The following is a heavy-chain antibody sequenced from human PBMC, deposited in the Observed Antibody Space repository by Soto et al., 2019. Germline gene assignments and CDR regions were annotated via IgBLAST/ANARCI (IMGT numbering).Heavy chain of an antibody. CDR3: VRLGSNTPPDVPFDY. D-gene: IGHD7-27*01. V-gene: IGHV4-39*02. Sequence: QLQLRESGPGLVKTSENLALTCTVSGGSISSSTYYWGWVRQPPGKGLEWIGAIYRDGSDYYSPTLNSRVTISVDTSKNHYSLNLRSVTAADTAVYYCVRLGSNTPPDVPFDYCGQGTLVTVSA. CDR2: IYRDGSD. J-gene: IGHJ4*02. CDR1: GGSISSSTYY.